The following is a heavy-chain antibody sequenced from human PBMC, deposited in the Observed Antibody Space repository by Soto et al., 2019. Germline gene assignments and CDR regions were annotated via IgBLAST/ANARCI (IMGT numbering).Heavy chain of an antibody. J-gene: IGHJ6*02. Sequence: LKLYFAAPGLTYSHSGMHWVLQAPGKGLEWVAVISYDGRNKYYADAVKGRFTISRDNSKNTLYLQMSSLRAEDTAVYYCVKDGSSGWPYFYDMDVWGQGTTVIVSS. D-gene: IGHD6-19*01. CDR2: ISYDGRNK. CDR1: GLTYSHSG. CDR3: VKDGSSGWPYFYDMDV. V-gene: IGHV3-30*18.